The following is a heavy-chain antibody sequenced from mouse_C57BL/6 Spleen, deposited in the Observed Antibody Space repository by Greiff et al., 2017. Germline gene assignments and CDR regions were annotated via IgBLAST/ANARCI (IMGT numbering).Heavy chain of an antibody. J-gene: IGHJ2*01. CDR3: AREGDSSGYIDY. D-gene: IGHD3-2*02. V-gene: IGHV1-82*01. Sequence: VQLQQSGPELVKPGASVKISCKASGYAFSSSWMNWVKQRPGKGLEWIGRIYPGDGDTNYNGKFKGKATLTADKSSSTAYMQLSSLTSEDSAGYFCAREGDSSGYIDYWGQGTTLTVSS. CDR2: IYPGDGDT. CDR1: GYAFSSSW.